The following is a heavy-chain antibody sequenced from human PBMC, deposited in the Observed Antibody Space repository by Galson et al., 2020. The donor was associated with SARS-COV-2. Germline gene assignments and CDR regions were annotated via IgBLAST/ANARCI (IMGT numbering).Heavy chain of an antibody. V-gene: IGHV4-39*07. CDR3: ARDATSSGWYNWFDP. D-gene: IGHD6-19*01. Sequence: SETLSLTCTVSGGTIRSINYYWGWIRQPPGKGLEWIGSVLNSGTTHYSPSLQSRVTISVDTSKNQFSLNLNSVTAADTAMYYCARDATSSGWYNWFDPWGQGTLVTVSS. CDR2: VLNSGTT. CDR1: GGTIRSINYY. J-gene: IGHJ5*02.